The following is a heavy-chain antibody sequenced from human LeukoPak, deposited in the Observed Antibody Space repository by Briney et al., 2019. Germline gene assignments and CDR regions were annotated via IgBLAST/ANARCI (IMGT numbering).Heavy chain of an antibody. Sequence: PSETLSLTCAVYGGSFSGYYWSWIRQPPGKGLEWIGEINHSGSTNYNPSLKSRVTISVDTSKNQFSLKLSSVTAADTAVYYCARAGYSSGWSDFDYWGQGTLVTVSS. V-gene: IGHV4-34*01. CDR3: ARAGYSSGWSDFDY. CDR2: INHSGST. D-gene: IGHD6-19*01. J-gene: IGHJ4*02. CDR1: GGSFSGYY.